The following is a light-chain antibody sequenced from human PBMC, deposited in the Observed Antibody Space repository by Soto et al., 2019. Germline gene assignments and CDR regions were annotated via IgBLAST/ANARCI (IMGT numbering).Light chain of an antibody. V-gene: IGLV3-1*01. CDR2: EDN. CDR3: QGWAGGSPVV. Sequence: SYELTQEPSVSVSPGQKASITCSGDTLGDKYVCWYQQKPRQSPVVVILEDNKRPSGIPERFSGSNSGNTATLTISGTQAMDKAAYFCQGWAGGSPVVFGGGTKLTVL. J-gene: IGLJ2*01. CDR1: TLGDKY.